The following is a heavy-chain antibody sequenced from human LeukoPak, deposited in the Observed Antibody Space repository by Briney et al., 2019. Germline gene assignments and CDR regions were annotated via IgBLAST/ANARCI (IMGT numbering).Heavy chain of an antibody. Sequence: SQTLSLTCAISGDSVSSNSAAWNWIRRSPSRGLEWLGRTYYRSKWGHDYALSVKSRITIDPDTSKNQFSLQLNSVTPEDTAVYYCARDILGEGSTWGQGTLATVPS. J-gene: IGHJ5*02. CDR3: ARDILGEGST. CDR1: GDSVSSNSAA. V-gene: IGHV6-1*01. CDR2: TYYRSKWGH.